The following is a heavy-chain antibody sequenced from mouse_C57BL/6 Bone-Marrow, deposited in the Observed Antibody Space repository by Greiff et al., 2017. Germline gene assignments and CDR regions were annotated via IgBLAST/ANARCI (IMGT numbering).Heavy chain of an antibody. CDR3: ARGRLLQAWFAY. CDR1: GYTFTDHT. D-gene: IGHD2-3*01. CDR2: IYPRDGST. Sequence: VQLVESEAELVKPGASVKISCKASGYTFTDHTIHWMKQRPEQGLEWIGYIYPRDGSTKYNEKFKGKATLTADKSSSTAYMQRNSLTSEDSAVYCCARGRLLQAWFAYWGQGTLVTVSA. V-gene: IGHV1-78*01. J-gene: IGHJ3*01.